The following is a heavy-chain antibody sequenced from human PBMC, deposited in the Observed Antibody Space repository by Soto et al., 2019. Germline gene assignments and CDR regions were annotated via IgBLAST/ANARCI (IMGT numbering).Heavy chain of an antibody. Sequence: GGSLRLSCAASGFTFSSHAMSWVRQAPGKGLEWVSVISGSGDSTYYADSVKGRFTISRDNPKNTLYLQMNSLRAEDTAVYYCAKDRFYYYDSSGYCDYWGQGTLVTVSS. CDR1: GFTFSSHA. J-gene: IGHJ4*02. V-gene: IGHV3-23*01. CDR2: ISGSGDST. D-gene: IGHD3-22*01. CDR3: AKDRFYYYDSSGYCDY.